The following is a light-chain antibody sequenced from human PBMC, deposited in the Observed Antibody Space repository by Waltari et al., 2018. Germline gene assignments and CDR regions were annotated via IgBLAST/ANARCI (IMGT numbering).Light chain of an antibody. CDR3: QQRSNWPPGLT. CDR1: QSVSSY. CDR2: DAS. Sequence: DIVLTQSPATLSLSPGERATLSCRASQSVSSYLAWYQQKPGQAPRLLIYDASNMATGIPARFSGSGSGTDFTLTISSLEPEDFAVYYCQQRSNWPPGLTFGGGTKVEIK. J-gene: IGKJ4*01. V-gene: IGKV3-11*01.